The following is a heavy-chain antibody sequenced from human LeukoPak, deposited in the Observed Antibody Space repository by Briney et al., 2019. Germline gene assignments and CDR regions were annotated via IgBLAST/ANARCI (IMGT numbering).Heavy chain of an antibody. CDR1: GFTVSSTY. Sequence: GGSLRLSCAASGFTVSSTYMSWVRQSPGKGLEWVSAISGSGGSTYYADSVKGRFTISRDNSKNTLYLQMNSLRAEDTAVYYCAKHMVRGVIIPNFDYWGQGTLVTVSS. CDR3: AKHMVRGVIIPNFDY. J-gene: IGHJ4*02. CDR2: ISGSGGST. V-gene: IGHV3-23*01. D-gene: IGHD3-10*01.